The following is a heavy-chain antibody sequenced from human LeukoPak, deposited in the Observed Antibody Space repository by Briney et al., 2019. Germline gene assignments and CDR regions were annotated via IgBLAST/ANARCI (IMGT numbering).Heavy chain of an antibody. CDR3: ASSPVGATDY. D-gene: IGHD1-26*01. V-gene: IGHV4-34*01. CDR1: GGSFSGYY. CDR2: INHSGST. Sequence: SETPSLTCAVYGGSFSGYYWSWIRQPPGKGLEWIGEINHSGSTNYNPSLKSRVTISVDTSKNQFSLKLSSVTAADTAVYCCASSPVGATDYWGQGTLVTVSS. J-gene: IGHJ4*02.